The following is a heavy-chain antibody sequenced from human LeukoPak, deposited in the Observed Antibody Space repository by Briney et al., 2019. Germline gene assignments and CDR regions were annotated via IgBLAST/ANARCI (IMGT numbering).Heavy chain of an antibody. J-gene: IGHJ5*02. D-gene: IGHD2-15*01. CDR3: ARGDVVVVAATVKGGWFDP. V-gene: IGHV4-39*07. Sequence: SETLSLTCTVSGGSISSSSYYWGWIRQPPGKGLEWIGSIYCSGSTYYNPSLKSRVTISVDTSKNQFSLKLSSVTAADTAVYYCARGDVVVVAATVKGGWFDPWGQGTLVTVSS. CDR2: IYCSGST. CDR1: GGSISSSSYY.